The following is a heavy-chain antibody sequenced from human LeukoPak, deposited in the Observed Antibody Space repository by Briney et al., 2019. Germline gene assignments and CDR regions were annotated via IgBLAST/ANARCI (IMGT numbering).Heavy chain of an antibody. CDR1: GFTFSSYG. CDR2: ISGSGGNT. CDR3: AKSSEYYYGSGSNYAFFDY. V-gene: IGHV3-23*01. Sequence: GGSLRLSCAASGFTFSSYGMSRVRQAPGKGLEWVSAISGSGGNTYFADSVKGRFTISRDNSKNTLYLQMNSLRAEDTAVYYCAKSSEYYYGSGSNYAFFDYWGQGTLVTVSS. D-gene: IGHD3-10*01. J-gene: IGHJ4*02.